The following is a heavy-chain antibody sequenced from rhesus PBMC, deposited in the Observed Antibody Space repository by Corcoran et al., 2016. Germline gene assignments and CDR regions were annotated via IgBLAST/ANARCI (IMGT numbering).Heavy chain of an antibody. CDR1: GYSFTSRW. D-gene: IGHD6-25*01. CDR2: NKPVHSDT. J-gene: IGHJ4*01. CDR3: AKGGGSWKFDY. V-gene: IGHV5S1*01. Sequence: EVQLVQSGAEVKRPGESLRISCKTSGYSFTSRWISWVRQMPGKGLKWMGTNKPVHSDTRYNPTFQSHVTISADKSISTTYLKWSSLKASDTATYYCAKGGGSWKFDYWGQGVLVTVSS.